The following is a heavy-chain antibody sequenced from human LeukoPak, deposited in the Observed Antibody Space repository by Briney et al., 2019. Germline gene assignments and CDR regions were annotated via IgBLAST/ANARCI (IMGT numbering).Heavy chain of an antibody. CDR2: ISSSSSTI. CDR3: ARAVRGYSYGYYMDV. D-gene: IGHD5-18*01. Sequence: GGSLRLSCAASGFTFSSYSMNWVRQAPGKGLEWVSYISSSSSTIYYADSVKGRFTISRDNAKNSLYLQMNSLRAEDTAVYYCARAVRGYSYGYYMDVWGKGTTVTVSS. CDR1: GFTFSSYS. V-gene: IGHV3-48*04. J-gene: IGHJ6*03.